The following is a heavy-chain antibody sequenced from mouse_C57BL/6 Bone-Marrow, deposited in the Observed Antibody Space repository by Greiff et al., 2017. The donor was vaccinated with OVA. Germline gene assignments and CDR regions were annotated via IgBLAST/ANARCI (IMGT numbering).Heavy chain of an antibody. Sequence: VQLQQSGAELVRPGTSVKMSCKASGYTFTNYWIEWVKQRHGNGLEWIGEILPGSGSTNYNEKFKGKATFTADTSSNTAYMQLSSLTTEDSAIYYCARKSNPGYWGQGTTLTVSS. CDR2: ILPGSGST. J-gene: IGHJ2*01. D-gene: IGHD2-5*01. CDR3: ARKSNPGY. V-gene: IGHV1-9*01. CDR1: GYTFTNYW.